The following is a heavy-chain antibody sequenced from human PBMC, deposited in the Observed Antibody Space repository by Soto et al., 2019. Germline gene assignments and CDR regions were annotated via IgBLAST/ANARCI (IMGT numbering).Heavy chain of an antibody. CDR3: ARHVQELVRKYFYY. V-gene: IGHV4-39*01. Sequence: SETLSLTCTVSGGSISSSSYYWGWILQPPGKGLEWIGSIYYSGSTYYNPSLKSRVTISVDTSKNQFSLKLSSVTAADTAVYYCARHVQELVRKYFYYWGQGTLVTVSS. CDR1: GGSISSSSYY. D-gene: IGHD6-6*01. J-gene: IGHJ4*02. CDR2: IYYSGST.